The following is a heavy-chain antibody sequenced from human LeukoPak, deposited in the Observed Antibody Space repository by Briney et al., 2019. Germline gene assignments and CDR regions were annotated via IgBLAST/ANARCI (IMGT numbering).Heavy chain of an antibody. CDR1: GGTFSTYA. J-gene: IGHJ4*02. Sequence: ASVKVSCKASGGTFSTYAISWVRQAPGQGLEWVGRIVPILGTANYAQNFQGRVTITADRSTTTAYVEPSSLRSEDTAVYYCARVPQGSSWPYYFDYWGQGTLVTVSS. V-gene: IGHV1-69*04. CDR3: ARVPQGSSWPYYFDY. CDR2: IVPILGTA. D-gene: IGHD6-13*01.